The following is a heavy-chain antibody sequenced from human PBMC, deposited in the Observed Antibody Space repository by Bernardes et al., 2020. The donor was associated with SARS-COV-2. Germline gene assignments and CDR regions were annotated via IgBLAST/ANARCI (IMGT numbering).Heavy chain of an antibody. V-gene: IGHV2-5*01. J-gene: IGHJ4*02. CDR3: AHTRHRITIFGVVITTPWYFDY. CDR2: IYWNDDK. CDR1: GFSLSTSGVG. Sequence: SGPTLVKPTQTLTLTCTFSGFSLSTSGVGVGWIRQPPGKALEWLALIYWNDDKRYSPSLKSRLTITKDTSKNQVVLTMTNMDPVYTATYYCAHTRHRITIFGVVITTPWYFDYWGQGTLVTVSS. D-gene: IGHD3-3*01.